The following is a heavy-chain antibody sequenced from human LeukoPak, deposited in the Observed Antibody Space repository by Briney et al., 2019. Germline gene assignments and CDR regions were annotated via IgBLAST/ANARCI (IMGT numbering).Heavy chain of an antibody. CDR1: GGSISSYY. CDR3: ARHAPKYAYYNGMDV. Sequence: SETLSLTCTVSGGSISSYYWSWIRQPPGKGLEWIGYGYYSGSTNYNPSLKSRVTISVDTSKNQFSLKLSSVTAADTAVYYCARHAPKYAYYNGMDVWGQGTTVTVSS. V-gene: IGHV4-59*08. J-gene: IGHJ6*02. CDR2: GYYSGST.